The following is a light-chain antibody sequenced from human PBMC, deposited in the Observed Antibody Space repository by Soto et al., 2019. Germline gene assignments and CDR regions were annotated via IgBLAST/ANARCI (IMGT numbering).Light chain of an antibody. Sequence: QSALTQPRSXXGXXXXXXXISCTGTSSDVGAYNYVSWYQHHPGKAPKVMIYDVSERPSGVPDRFSGSKSDNKASLTISGLQAEDEADYYCCSYAGSYPWVFGGGTKLTVL. V-gene: IGLV2-11*01. CDR1: SSDVGAYNY. CDR2: DVS. J-gene: IGLJ3*02. CDR3: CSYAGSYPWV.